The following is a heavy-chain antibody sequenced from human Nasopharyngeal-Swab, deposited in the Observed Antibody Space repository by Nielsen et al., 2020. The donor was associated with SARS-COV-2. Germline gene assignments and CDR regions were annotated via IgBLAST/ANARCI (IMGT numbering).Heavy chain of an antibody. CDR1: GFTLSDHY. CDR3: AREESLMAVAGTSYYYYGMDV. D-gene: IGHD6-19*01. V-gene: IGHV3-72*01. CDR2: TRDKANSYIT. J-gene: IGHJ6*02. Sequence: GESLKISCAASGFTLSDHYMDWVRQAPGKGLEWVGRTRDKANSYITEYATSVKGRFTISRDDSKNSLFLQMNSLETGDTAVYYCAREESLMAVAGTSYYYYGMDVWGQGTTVTVSS.